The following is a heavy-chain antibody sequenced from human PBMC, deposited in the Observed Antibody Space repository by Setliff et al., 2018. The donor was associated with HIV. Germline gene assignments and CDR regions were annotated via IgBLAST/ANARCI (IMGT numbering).Heavy chain of an antibody. CDR2: IYYSGST. Sequence: LSLTCTVSGGSISSGDYYWSWIRQHPGKGLEWIGYIYYSGSTYYNPSLKSRVTISVDTSKNQFSLKLSSVTAADTAVYYCARQVVGATYNWFDPWGQGTLVTVSS. D-gene: IGHD1-26*01. CDR3: ARQVVGATYNWFDP. J-gene: IGHJ5*02. V-gene: IGHV4-30-4*08. CDR1: GGSISSGDYY.